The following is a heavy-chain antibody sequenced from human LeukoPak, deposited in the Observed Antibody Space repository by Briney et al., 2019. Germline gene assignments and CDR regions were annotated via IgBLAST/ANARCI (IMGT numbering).Heavy chain of an antibody. CDR3: ASASPAADY. D-gene: IGHD2-15*01. CDR2: INTDGRAT. Sequence: PGGSLRLSCAASGFTFSSYWMHWVRQAPGKGLVWVSRINTDGRATNYADSVKGRFTISRDNAENTLYLQMNGLRAEDTALYYCASASPAADYWGQGTLVTVSS. CDR1: GFTFSSYW. J-gene: IGHJ4*02. V-gene: IGHV3-74*01.